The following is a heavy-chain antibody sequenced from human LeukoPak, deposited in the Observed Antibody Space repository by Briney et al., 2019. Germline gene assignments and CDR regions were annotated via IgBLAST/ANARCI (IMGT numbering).Heavy chain of an antibody. D-gene: IGHD6-19*01. Sequence: ASVKVSCKASGYTFTAYYMHWVRQAPGQGLEWMGRINPNSGDTNYAQKFQGRVTMTRDTSINTAYMELSRLRSDDTAVYYCARGAVAEFDYWGQGTLVTVSS. CDR3: ARGAVAEFDY. CDR2: INPNSGDT. CDR1: GYTFTAYY. V-gene: IGHV1-2*06. J-gene: IGHJ4*02.